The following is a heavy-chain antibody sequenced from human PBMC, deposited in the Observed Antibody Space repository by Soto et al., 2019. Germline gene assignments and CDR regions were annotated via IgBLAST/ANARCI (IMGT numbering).Heavy chain of an antibody. CDR1: GGSISSGDYY. Sequence: QVQLQESGPGLVKPSQTLSLTCTVSGGSISSGDYYWSWIRQPPGKGLEWIGYIYYSGSTYYNPSLKSRVTISVDTSKNQFSLKLSSVTAADTAVYYCARFKIRVKLRYFDWSLPDDAFDIWGQGTMVTVSS. D-gene: IGHD3-9*01. CDR3: ARFKIRVKLRYFDWSLPDDAFDI. J-gene: IGHJ3*02. V-gene: IGHV4-30-4*01. CDR2: IYYSGST.